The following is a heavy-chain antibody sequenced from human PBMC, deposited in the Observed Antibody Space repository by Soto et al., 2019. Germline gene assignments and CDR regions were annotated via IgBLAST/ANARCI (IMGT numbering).Heavy chain of an antibody. D-gene: IGHD3-3*01. V-gene: IGHV3-64D*06. CDR2: ISDNGGGT. CDR1: GFIFSSFA. CDR3: VKDMYYDFWSGSHDY. J-gene: IGHJ4*02. Sequence: LRLSCSASGFIFSSFAMHWVRQAPGKGLKYVSAISDNGGGTYYADSVKGRFTISRDNSKNTLYLQMSTLRPEDTAVYYCVKDMYYDFWSGSHDYWGQAPLATVSS.